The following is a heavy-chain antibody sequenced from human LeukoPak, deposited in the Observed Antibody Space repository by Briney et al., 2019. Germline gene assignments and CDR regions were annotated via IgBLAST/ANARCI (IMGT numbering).Heavy chain of an antibody. CDR2: IVTAGDT. D-gene: IGHD3-3*01. CDR3: ARGHLRFLEWLSPSYGMDV. J-gene: IGHJ6*02. CDR1: GFTFSSYD. Sequence: GGSLRLSCAASGFTFSSYDMHWFRQPTGKGLNWVSAIVTAGDTYYPGSVKGRFTISRENAKNSLYLQMNSLRAGDTAVYYCARGHLRFLEWLSPSYGMDVWGQGTTVTVSS. V-gene: IGHV3-13*01.